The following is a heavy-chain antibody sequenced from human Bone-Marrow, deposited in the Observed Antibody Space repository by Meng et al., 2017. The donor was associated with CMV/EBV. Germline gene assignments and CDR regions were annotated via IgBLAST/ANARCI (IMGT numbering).Heavy chain of an antibody. V-gene: IGHV4-61*01. CDR2: IYYSGST. CDR1: GGSVSSGSYY. CDR3: ARRYSSSSYYFDY. J-gene: IGHJ4*02. D-gene: IGHD6-13*01. Sequence: SETLSLTCTVSGGSVSSGSYYWSWIRQPPGKGLEWIGYIYYSGSTNYNPSLKSRVTISVDTSKNQFSLKLSSVTAADTAVYYCARRYSSSSYYFDYWGQGPLVTVYS.